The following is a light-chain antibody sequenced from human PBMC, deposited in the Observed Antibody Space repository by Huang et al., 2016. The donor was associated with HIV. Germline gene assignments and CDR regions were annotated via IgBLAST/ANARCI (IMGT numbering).Light chain of an antibody. V-gene: IGKV2-30*01. CDR3: MQYTHWPHT. J-gene: IGKJ4*01. CDR2: NAS. CDR1: QSLLSTDGNTN. Sequence: DVVLTQSPLSLPVTLGQPASISCRSSQSLLSTDGNTNLNWFQQRPGQSPRRLIYNASNRDSGVPDRFSGRGSGTDFTLKIGRVEADDVAVYYGMQYTHWPHTFGGGTKVEIK.